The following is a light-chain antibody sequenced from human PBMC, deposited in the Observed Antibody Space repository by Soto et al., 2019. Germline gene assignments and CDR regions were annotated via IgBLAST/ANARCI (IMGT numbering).Light chain of an antibody. Sequence: VMKQSPATLSVYPGERATLSCRASQSVSSNLAWYQQKPGQAPRLLIYGASTRATGIPARFSGSGSGTEFTLTISSLQSEDFAVYYCQQYNNWPPHTFGQ. V-gene: IGKV3-15*01. CDR1: QSVSSN. CDR2: GAS. J-gene: IGKJ1*01. CDR3: QQYNNWPPHT.